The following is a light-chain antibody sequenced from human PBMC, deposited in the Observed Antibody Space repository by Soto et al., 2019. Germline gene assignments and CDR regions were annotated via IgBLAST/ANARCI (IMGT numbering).Light chain of an antibody. CDR1: SSDVGGYNY. CDR2: DVS. CDR3: CSYAGSYTYV. J-gene: IGLJ1*01. Sequence: QSALTQPRSVSGSPGQSVTISCTGTSSDVGGYNYVSWYQQHPGKAPKLMIYDVSKRPSGVPDRFSGSKSGNTDSLTISGIQAEDEADYYCCSYAGSYTYVFGTGNKVTVL. V-gene: IGLV2-11*01.